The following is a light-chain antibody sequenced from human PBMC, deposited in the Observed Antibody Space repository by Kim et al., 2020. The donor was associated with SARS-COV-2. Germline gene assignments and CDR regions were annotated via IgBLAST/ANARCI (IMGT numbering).Light chain of an antibody. CDR3: QQYGSSPRA. V-gene: IGKV3-20*01. CDR1: QSSSSSY. Sequence: SPGERPNHTGRASQSSSSSYLAWYQEKTGPAPRLLIYGASSRSTGIPDRFSGSGSGTDFTLTISRLGPEDFAVYYCQQYGSSPRAFGQGTKVDIK. CDR2: GAS. J-gene: IGKJ1*01.